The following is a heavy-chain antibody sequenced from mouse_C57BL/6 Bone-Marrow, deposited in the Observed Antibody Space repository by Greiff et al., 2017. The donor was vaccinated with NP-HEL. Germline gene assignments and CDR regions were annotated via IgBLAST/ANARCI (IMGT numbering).Heavy chain of an antibody. D-gene: IGHD1-1*01. J-gene: IGHJ2*01. Sequence: VKLQQSGAELARPGASVKMSCKASGYTFTSYTMHWVKQRPGQGLEWIGYINPSSGYTKYNQKFKDKATLTADKSSSTAYMQLSSLTSEDSAVYYCARGGYGRFYYGSSYVIFDYWGQGTTLTVSS. CDR2: INPSSGYT. CDR1: GYTFTSYT. V-gene: IGHV1-4*01. CDR3: ARGGYGRFYYGSSYVIFDY.